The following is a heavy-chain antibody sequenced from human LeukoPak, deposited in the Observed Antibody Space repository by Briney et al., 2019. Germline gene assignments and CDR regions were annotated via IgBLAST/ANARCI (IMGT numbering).Heavy chain of an antibody. D-gene: IGHD3-22*01. V-gene: IGHV4-61*01. Sequence: SETLSLTCTVSGYSISSGHYWSWIRQPPGKGLEWIGYIFSSGSTIYNPSLKSRLTISVDTSKNQFSLKLSSVTAADTAVYFCARWPMTNLAFDVWGQGTMVTVSS. J-gene: IGHJ3*01. CDR1: GYSISSGHY. CDR2: IFSSGST. CDR3: ARWPMTNLAFDV.